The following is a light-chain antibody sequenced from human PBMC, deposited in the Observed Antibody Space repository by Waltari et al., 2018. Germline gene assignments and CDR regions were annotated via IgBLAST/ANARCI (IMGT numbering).Light chain of an antibody. CDR1: QGISSA. J-gene: IGKJ3*01. CDR3: QQFNSYLFT. CDR2: DAS. Sequence: AIQLTQSPSSLSASVGDRVTITCRASQGISSALAWYQQKPGKAPKLLIYDASSLESGVPSRFSGIASGTDFTLTISSLQPEDFATYYCQQFNSYLFTFGPGTKVDIK. V-gene: IGKV1-13*02.